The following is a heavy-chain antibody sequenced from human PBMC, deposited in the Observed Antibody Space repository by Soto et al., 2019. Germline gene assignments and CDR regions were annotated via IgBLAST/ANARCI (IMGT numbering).Heavy chain of an antibody. V-gene: IGHV1-18*01. CDR2: ISAYNGNT. D-gene: IGHD3-3*01. CDR1: GYTFTIYG. Sequence: ASVKVSCKASGYTFTIYGISWVRQAPGQGLEWMGWISAYNGNTNYAQKLQGRVTMTTDTSTSTAYMELRSLRSDDTAVYYCARGVVTIFGVVTHAFDIWGQGTMVTVSS. J-gene: IGHJ3*02. CDR3: ARGVVTIFGVVTHAFDI.